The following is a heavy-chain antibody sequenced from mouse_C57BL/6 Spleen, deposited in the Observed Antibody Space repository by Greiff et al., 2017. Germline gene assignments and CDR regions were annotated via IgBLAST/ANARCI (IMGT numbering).Heavy chain of an antibody. J-gene: IGHJ1*03. CDR1: GYTFTSYW. V-gene: IGHV1-64*01. D-gene: IGHD1-1*01. Sequence: VQLQQPGAELVKPGASVKLSCKASGYTFTSYWMHWVKQRPGQGLEWIGMIHPNSGSTNYNEKFKSKATLTVDKSSSTAYMQLSSLTSEDSAVYYGARSVVYYGSSYDWYFDVWGTGTTVTVSS. CDR2: IHPNSGST. CDR3: ARSVVYYGSSYDWYFDV.